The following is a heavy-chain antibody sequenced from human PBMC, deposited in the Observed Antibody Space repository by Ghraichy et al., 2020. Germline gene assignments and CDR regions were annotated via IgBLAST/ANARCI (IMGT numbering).Heavy chain of an antibody. D-gene: IGHD2-2*01. V-gene: IGHV4-4*07. CDR3: AREAHSSSCYRLDS. CDR1: GDSVSSYF. Sequence: GSLRLSCTVSGDSVSSYFWSWIRQPAGKGLEWIGRIYTSGSTNYNPSLRSRVSMSVDTSKNQFSLKLSSVTAADTAGYYCAREAHSSSCYRLDSWGQGALVTVSS. J-gene: IGHJ5*01. CDR2: IYTSGST.